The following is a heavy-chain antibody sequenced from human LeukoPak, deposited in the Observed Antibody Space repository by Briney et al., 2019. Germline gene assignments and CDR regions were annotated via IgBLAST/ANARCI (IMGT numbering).Heavy chain of an antibody. V-gene: IGHV4-59*01. CDR1: GGSISSYY. J-gene: IGHJ4*02. CDR3: ARKGHYYDSSGYYSV. D-gene: IGHD3-22*01. CDR2: IYYSGST. Sequence: KPSETLSLTCTVSGGSISSYYWSWIRQPPGKGLEWIGYIYYSGSTNYNPSLKSRVTISVDTSKNQFSLKLSSVTAADTAVYYCARKGHYYDSSGYYSVWGQGTLVTVSS.